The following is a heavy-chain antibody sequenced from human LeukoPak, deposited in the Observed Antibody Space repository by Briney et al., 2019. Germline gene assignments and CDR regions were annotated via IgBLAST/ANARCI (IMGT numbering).Heavy chain of an antibody. V-gene: IGHV4-34*01. Sequence: SSETLSLTCAVYGGSFSGYYWSWIRQRPGKGLEWMGEINHSGSTNYNPSPKSRVTISVDTSKNQLSLKLSSVTAADTAVYYCARGGWGSGSYGYFDYWGQGTLVTVSS. CDR2: INHSGST. J-gene: IGHJ4*02. CDR3: ARGGWGSGSYGYFDY. CDR1: GGSFSGYY. D-gene: IGHD3-10*01.